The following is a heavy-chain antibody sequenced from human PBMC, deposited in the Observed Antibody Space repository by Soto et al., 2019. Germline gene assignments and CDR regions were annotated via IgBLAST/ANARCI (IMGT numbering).Heavy chain of an antibody. Sequence: GASVKVSCKASGYPFTSYFLHWVRQAPGQGLEWMAIINPSTGTTTYAQKFQGRVTMSSDSSTSTVYMELSRLRSEDTAVYYCARDLVPYYWGQGALVTVSS. D-gene: IGHD2-15*01. J-gene: IGHJ4*02. CDR2: INPSTGTT. CDR3: ARDLVPYY. CDR1: GYPFTSYF. V-gene: IGHV1-46*01.